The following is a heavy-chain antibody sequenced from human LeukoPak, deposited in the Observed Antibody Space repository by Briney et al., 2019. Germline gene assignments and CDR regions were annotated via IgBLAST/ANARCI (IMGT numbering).Heavy chain of an antibody. CDR1: GYTLTELS. J-gene: IGHJ1*01. CDR3: ATYAYCGGDCYSAAEYFQH. Sequence: GASVKVSCKVSGYTLTELSMHWVRQAPGKGLEWMGGLDPEDGETIYAQKFQGRVTMTEDTSTDTAYMELSSLRSEDTAVYYCATYAYCGGDCYSAAEYFQHWGQGTLVTVSS. D-gene: IGHD2-21*01. V-gene: IGHV1-24*01. CDR2: LDPEDGET.